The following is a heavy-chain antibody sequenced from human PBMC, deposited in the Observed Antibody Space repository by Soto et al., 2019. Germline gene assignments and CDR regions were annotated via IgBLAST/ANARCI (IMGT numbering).Heavy chain of an antibody. CDR3: ARDEWFGELGNWFDP. D-gene: IGHD3-10*01. CDR2: IYHRGST. J-gene: IGHJ5*02. CDR1: GGSISSSNW. V-gene: IGHV4-4*02. Sequence: QVQLQESGPGLVKPSGTLSLTCAVSGGSISSSNWWSWVRQPPEKGLEWIGEIYHRGSTNYNPSLKSRVTISVDKSKNQFSLKLSSVTAADTAVYYCARDEWFGELGNWFDPWGQGTLVTVSS.